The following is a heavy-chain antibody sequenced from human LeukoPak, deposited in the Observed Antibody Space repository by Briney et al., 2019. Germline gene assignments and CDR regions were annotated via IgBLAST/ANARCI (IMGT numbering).Heavy chain of an antibody. Sequence: GGSLRLSCAASGFTFRSYGMHWVRQAPGKGLEWVAFIRYDGSNKYYADSVKGRFTISRDNSKNTLYLQMNSLRAEDTAVYYCAKLRDYDILTGYFDYWGQGTLVTVSS. CDR2: IRYDGSNK. CDR3: AKLRDYDILTGYFDY. D-gene: IGHD3-9*01. CDR1: GFTFRSYG. J-gene: IGHJ4*02. V-gene: IGHV3-30*02.